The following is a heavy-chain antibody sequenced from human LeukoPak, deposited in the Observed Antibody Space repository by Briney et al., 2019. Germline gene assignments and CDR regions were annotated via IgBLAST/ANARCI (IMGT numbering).Heavy chain of an antibody. J-gene: IGHJ5*02. Sequence: SETLSLTCTVSGGSISIAAYYWGWVRQPPGKGLDWIGSIYYTGTTYYSPSLQTRATLSFDTSKNRFSLKLTSVTAADTAVYFCARRPIAAGNNWFDPWGQGTLVTVSS. V-gene: IGHV4-39*01. D-gene: IGHD6-13*01. CDR2: IYYTGTT. CDR3: ARRPIAAGNNWFDP. CDR1: GGSISIAAYY.